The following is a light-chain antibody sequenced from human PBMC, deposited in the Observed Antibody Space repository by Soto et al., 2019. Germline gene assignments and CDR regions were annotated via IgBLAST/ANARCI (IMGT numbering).Light chain of an antibody. CDR2: GAS. V-gene: IGKV3-20*01. Sequence: EIGLTQSPATLSLSPGERATLSCRASQSVSSHYLAWYQQKPGQAPRLLIYGASSRATGIPARFRGSGSGTDFTLTISRLQPEDFAVYYCRQYGRSLGFAFGGGTKVDIK. CDR1: QSVSSHY. J-gene: IGKJ4*01. CDR3: RQYGRSLGFA.